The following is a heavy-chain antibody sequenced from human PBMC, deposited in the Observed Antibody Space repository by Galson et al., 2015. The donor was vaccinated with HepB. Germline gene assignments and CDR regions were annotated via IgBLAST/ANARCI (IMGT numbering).Heavy chain of an antibody. CDR1: GYTFTGYY. V-gene: IGHV1-8*02. D-gene: IGHD3-22*01. CDR3: ARGRLRSVNWFDP. Sequence: SVKVSCKASGYTFTGYYVHWVRQAPGPGLEWVGWINPNTGDTVYAQKFQGRVTMTRNTSISTAYMELSSLRSEDTAVYYCARGRLRSVNWFDPWGQGTLVTVSS. CDR2: INPNTGDT. J-gene: IGHJ5*02.